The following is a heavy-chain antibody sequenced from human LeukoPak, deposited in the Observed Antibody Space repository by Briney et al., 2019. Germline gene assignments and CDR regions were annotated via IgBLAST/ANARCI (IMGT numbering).Heavy chain of an antibody. CDR1: GFTFSSYS. D-gene: IGHD2-2*01. CDR2: IKQDGSEK. CDR3: ARDRGSASWPYYYYYYMDV. V-gene: IGHV3-7*01. Sequence: GGSLRLSCAASGFTFSSYSMSWVRQAPGKGLEWVANIKQDGSEKYYVASVKGRFTISRDNAKNSLYLQMNSLRAEDAAVYYCARDRGSASWPYYYYYYMDVWGKGTTVTVSS. J-gene: IGHJ6*03.